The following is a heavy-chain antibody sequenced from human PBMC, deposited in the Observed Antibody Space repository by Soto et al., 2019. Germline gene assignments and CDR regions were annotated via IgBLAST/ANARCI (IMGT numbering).Heavy chain of an antibody. CDR3: ARVGGSSWH. V-gene: IGHV3-74*01. Sequence: EVQLVESGGGLVQPGGSLRLSCAASGFTFSSYWMHWVRQAPGKGLVWVSRINGDGGTTNYADSVKGRFPISRDNAKNTLFLQMNSLRVEDAAVYYCARVGGSSWHWGQGTLVTVSS. D-gene: IGHD6-6*01. J-gene: IGHJ4*02. CDR1: GFTFSSYW. CDR2: INGDGGTT.